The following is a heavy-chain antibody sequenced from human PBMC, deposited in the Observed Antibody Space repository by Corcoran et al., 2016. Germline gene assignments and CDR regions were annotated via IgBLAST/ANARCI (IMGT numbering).Heavy chain of an antibody. CDR1: GFTFGSYG. CDR2: IWYDGSNK. CDR3: AREGGGSYYFDY. D-gene: IGHD3-16*01. J-gene: IGHJ4*02. V-gene: IGHV3-33*08. Sequence: QVQLVESGGGVVQPGRSLRLSCAASGFTFGSYGMHWVRQAPGKGLEWVAVIWYDGSNKYYADSVKGRFTISRDNSKNTLYLQMNSLRAEDTAVYYCAREGGGSYYFDYWGQGTLVTVSS.